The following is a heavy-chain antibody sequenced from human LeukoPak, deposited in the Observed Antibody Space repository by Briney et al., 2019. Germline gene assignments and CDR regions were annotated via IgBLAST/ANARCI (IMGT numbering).Heavy chain of an antibody. J-gene: IGHJ6*02. V-gene: IGHV1-69*02. CDR2: IIPILGIA. CDR1: GGTFSSYT. D-gene: IGHD3-22*01. Sequence: SVKVSCEASGGTFSSYTISWVRQAPGQGLEWMGRIIPILGIASYAQKFQGRVTITADKSTSTAYMELSSLRSEDTAVYYCAYDSRNDYYYYGMDVWGQGTTVTVSS. CDR3: AYDSRNDYYYYGMDV.